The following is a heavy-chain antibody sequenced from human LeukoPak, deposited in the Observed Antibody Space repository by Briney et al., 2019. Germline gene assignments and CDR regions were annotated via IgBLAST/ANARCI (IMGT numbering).Heavy chain of an antibody. CDR2: IYTSGST. CDR1: GGSISSYY. CDR3: ARGFDLGKLRLPATPLTEFDP. D-gene: IGHD2-2*01. J-gene: IGHJ5*02. Sequence: KPSETLSLTCTVSGGSISSYYWSWIRQPAGKGLEWIGRIYTSGSTNYNPSLKSRVTMSVDTSKNQFSLKLSSVTAADTAVYYCARGFDLGKLRLPATPLTEFDPWGQGTLVTVSS. V-gene: IGHV4-4*07.